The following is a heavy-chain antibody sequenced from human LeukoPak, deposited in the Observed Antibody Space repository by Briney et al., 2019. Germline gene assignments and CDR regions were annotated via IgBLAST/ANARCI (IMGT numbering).Heavy chain of an antibody. V-gene: IGHV3-74*01. CDR1: GFTFSLSW. D-gene: IGHD5-12*01. CDR3: VRDGGVSGYDLLDY. J-gene: IGHJ4*02. CDR2: INYDARSR. Sequence: GGSLRLSCAASGFTFSLSWMHWVRQAPGKGLEWVSSINYDARSRTYADSVKGRLTISRDNAENTLFLQMNSLRAEDTAVYYCVRDGGVSGYDLLDYWGQGTLVTVSS.